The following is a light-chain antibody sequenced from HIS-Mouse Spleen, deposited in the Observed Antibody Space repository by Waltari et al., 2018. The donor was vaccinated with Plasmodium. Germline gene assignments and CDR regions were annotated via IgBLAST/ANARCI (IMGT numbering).Light chain of an antibody. CDR3: YSTDSSGNHRV. CDR2: QDS. J-gene: IGLJ3*02. CDR1: AFPKKY. Sequence: SYELTQPPSVSVSPGQTARITCSGDAFPKKYSYWYQQKSGQAPGLVIYQDSKRHSGNLERCSGTRSGTMATLTSSGAQVEDEADDYCYSTDSSGNHRVFGGGSKLTVL. V-gene: IGLV3-10*01.